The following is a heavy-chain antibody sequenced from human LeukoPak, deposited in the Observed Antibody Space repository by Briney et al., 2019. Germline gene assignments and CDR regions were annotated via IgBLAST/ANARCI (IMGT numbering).Heavy chain of an antibody. Sequence: ASVKVSCKASGYTFTSYDINWVRQATGQGLERMGWMNPNSGGTNYAQKFQGRVTMTRDTSISTAYMELSRLRSDDTAVCYCASSWRGGTYYDGGWGQGTLVTVSS. D-gene: IGHD2-15*01. CDR2: MNPNSGGT. V-gene: IGHV1-2*02. CDR3: ASSWRGGTYYDGG. J-gene: IGHJ4*02. CDR1: GYTFTSYD.